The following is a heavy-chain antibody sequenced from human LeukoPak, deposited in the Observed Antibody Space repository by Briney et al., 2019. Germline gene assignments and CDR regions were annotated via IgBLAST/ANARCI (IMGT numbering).Heavy chain of an antibody. V-gene: IGHV1-69*05. CDR1: GGTFSSYA. J-gene: IGHJ5*02. CDR2: IIPIFGTA. CDR3: ARAYDFWSGYYRDWFDP. Sequence: SVKVSCKASGGTFSSYAISWVRQAPGQGLEWMGGIIPIFGTANYAQKFQGRVTITTDESTSTAYMELSSLRSEDTAVYYCARAYDFWSGYYRDWFDPWAREPWSPSPQ. D-gene: IGHD3-3*01.